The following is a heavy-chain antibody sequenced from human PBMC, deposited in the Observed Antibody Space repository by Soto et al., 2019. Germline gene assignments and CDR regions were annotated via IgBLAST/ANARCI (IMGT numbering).Heavy chain of an antibody. CDR3: ARIRLGGLAF. Sequence: WTWIRQPPGKGLEWIGSIFYSGTTFYSPSLGSRVTISVDTSKNQFSLSLRSLTAADTAVYYCARIRLGGLAFWGQGSLVTVSS. D-gene: IGHD7-27*01. CDR2: IFYSGTT. V-gene: IGHV4-30-4*08. J-gene: IGHJ4*02.